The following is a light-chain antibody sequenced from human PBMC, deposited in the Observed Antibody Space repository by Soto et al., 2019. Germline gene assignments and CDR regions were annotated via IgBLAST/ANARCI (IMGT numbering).Light chain of an antibody. CDR1: QTISSW. CDR2: DAS. Sequence: DIQMTQSPSTLSGSVGDRVTITCRASQTISSWLAWYQQKPGKAPKLLIYDASRLESGVPSRFSGSGSGTEFTLTISSLQTDDFATYYCQQYNKYSITFGQGTRLEVK. J-gene: IGKJ5*01. CDR3: QQYNKYSIT. V-gene: IGKV1-5*01.